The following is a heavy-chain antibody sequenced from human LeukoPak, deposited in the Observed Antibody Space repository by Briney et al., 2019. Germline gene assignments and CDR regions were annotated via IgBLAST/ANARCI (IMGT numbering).Heavy chain of an antibody. CDR1: GFTFGSYA. V-gene: IGHV3-23*01. Sequence: GGSLRLSCAASGFTFGSYAMSWVRQAPGKGLEWVSTISGSGGSTYYADSVKGRFTISRDNSKNTLYLQMNSLRAEDTAVYYCAKEFWYSSGWYFDYWGQGTLVTVSS. D-gene: IGHD6-19*01. J-gene: IGHJ4*02. CDR2: ISGSGGST. CDR3: AKEFWYSSGWYFDY.